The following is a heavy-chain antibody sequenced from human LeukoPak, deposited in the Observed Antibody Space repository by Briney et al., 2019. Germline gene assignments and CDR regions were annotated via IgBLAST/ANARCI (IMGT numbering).Heavy chain of an antibody. D-gene: IGHD6-19*01. CDR1: GGSISSYY. Sequence: SETLSLTCTVSGGSISSYYWSWIRQPPGKGLEWIGYIYYSGSTNYNPSLKSRVTISVDTSKNQFSLKLSSVTAADTAVYYCARAALSSGWHFYWGQGTLVTVSS. V-gene: IGHV4-59*01. CDR2: IYYSGST. CDR3: ARAALSSGWHFY. J-gene: IGHJ4*02.